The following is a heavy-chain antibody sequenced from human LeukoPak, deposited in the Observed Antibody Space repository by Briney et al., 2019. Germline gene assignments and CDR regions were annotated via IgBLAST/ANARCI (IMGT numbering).Heavy chain of an antibody. J-gene: IGHJ6*02. CDR3: ARDFYQGKAYGMDV. Sequence: GRSLRLSCAASGFTFSSYAMHWVRQAPGKGLEWVAVISYDGSNKYYADSVKGRFTISRDNSKSTLYLQMNSLRAEDTAVYYCARDFYQGKAYGMDVWGQGTTVTVSS. CDR2: ISYDGSNK. CDR1: GFTFSSYA. V-gene: IGHV3-30-3*01. D-gene: IGHD2-2*01.